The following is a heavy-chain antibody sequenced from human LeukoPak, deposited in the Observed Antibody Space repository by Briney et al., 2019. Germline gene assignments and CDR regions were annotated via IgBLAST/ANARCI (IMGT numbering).Heavy chain of an antibody. D-gene: IGHD3-10*01. CDR1: GFTFRYYE. CDR3: AKVYHYGSRSYDVPGDYYFDY. J-gene: IGHJ4*02. CDR2: IRYDGTNE. Sequence: GGSLRLSCAASGFTFRYYEMYWVRQAPGKGLEWVAIIRYDGTNENYADSVKGRFTISRDISKDTLYLQMSSLRDEDTAVYYCAKVYHYGSRSYDVPGDYYFDYWGQGTLVTVSS. V-gene: IGHV3-30*02.